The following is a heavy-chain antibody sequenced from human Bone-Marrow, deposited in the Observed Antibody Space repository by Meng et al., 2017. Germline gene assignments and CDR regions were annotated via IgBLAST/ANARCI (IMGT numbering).Heavy chain of an antibody. Sequence: QVQLQKSGPGLVQPSHPLSLPWAIPGDRFASNSAAWNWIRQSPSRGLEWLGRTYYRSKWYNDYAVSVKSRITINPDTSKNQFSLQLNSVTPEDTAVYYCARVGAQLFDYWGQGTLVTVSS. D-gene: IGHD1-26*01. CDR1: GDRFASNSAA. CDR3: ARVGAQLFDY. CDR2: TYYRSKWYN. J-gene: IGHJ4*02. V-gene: IGHV6-1*01.